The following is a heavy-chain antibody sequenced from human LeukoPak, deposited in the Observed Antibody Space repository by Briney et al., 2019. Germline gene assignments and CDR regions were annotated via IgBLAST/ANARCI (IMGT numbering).Heavy chain of an antibody. V-gene: IGHV4-34*01. CDR2: INHSGRP. J-gene: IGHJ6*03. CDR1: GRSFSGYY. D-gene: IGHD2-2*01. CDR3: ARGRPRYRSSTSCYPGIGYYYYMDV. Sequence: SESLSLTSAVYGRSFSGYYWGWIRQPPGKGLEWIGEINHSGRPNYNPSLKSRVTISVDTSKNQFSLKLSSVTAADTAVYYCARGRPRYRSSTSCYPGIGYYYYMDVWGKGTTVTVSS.